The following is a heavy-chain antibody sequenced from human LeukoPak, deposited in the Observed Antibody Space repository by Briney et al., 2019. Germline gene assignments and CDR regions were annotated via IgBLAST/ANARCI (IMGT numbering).Heavy chain of an antibody. CDR1: GFTFSIYG. CDR3: ARDPYGSSWYGFDY. J-gene: IGHJ4*02. V-gene: IGHV3-33*01. D-gene: IGHD6-13*01. Sequence: GGSLRLSCAAAGFTFSIYGMHWVRQAPGKGLEWVAAIWNDGSNKYYADSVKGRFTISRDNSKNTLYLQMNSLRAEDTAVYYCARDPYGSSWYGFDYWGQGTLVTVSS. CDR2: IWNDGSNK.